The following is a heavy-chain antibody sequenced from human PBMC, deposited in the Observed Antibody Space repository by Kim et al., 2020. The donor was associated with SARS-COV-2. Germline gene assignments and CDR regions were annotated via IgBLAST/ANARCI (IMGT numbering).Heavy chain of an antibody. D-gene: IGHD2-2*02. Sequence: ASVKVSCKASGYTFTGYDMHRVRQAPGQGLEWMGWINPNSGGTNYAQKFQGRVTMTRDTSISTAYMELSRLRSDDTAVYYCARPVVPAAIGFFDYWGQGTLVTVSS. CDR3: ARPVVPAAIGFFDY. CDR1: GYTFTGYD. CDR2: INPNSGGT. J-gene: IGHJ4*02. V-gene: IGHV1-2*02.